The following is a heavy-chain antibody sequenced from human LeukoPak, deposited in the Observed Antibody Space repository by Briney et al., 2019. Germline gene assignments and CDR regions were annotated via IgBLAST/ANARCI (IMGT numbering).Heavy chain of an antibody. V-gene: IGHV3-9*01. CDR3: AKEGGT. D-gene: IGHD3-16*01. Sequence: GGSLRLSCAASGFTFDDYAMHWVRQAPGKGLEWVSGISWNSGSIGYADSVKGRFTISRDNAKNSLYLQMNSLRAEDTAVYYCAKEGGTWGQGTLVTVSS. CDR2: ISWNSGSI. J-gene: IGHJ5*02. CDR1: GFTFDDYA.